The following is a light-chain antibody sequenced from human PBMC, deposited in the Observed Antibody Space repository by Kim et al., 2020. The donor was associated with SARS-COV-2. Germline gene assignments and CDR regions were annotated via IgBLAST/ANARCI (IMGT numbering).Light chain of an antibody. CDR1: SSYVGGYNY. J-gene: IGLJ1*01. V-gene: IGLV2-14*03. CDR3: SSYTSSSTLYV. CDR2: DVS. Sequence: SISISCTGTSSYVGGYNYVAWYQQHPGKAPKLMIYDVSNRPSGVSNRFSGSKSGNTASLTISGLQAEDEADYYCSSYTSSSTLYVFGTGTKVTVL.